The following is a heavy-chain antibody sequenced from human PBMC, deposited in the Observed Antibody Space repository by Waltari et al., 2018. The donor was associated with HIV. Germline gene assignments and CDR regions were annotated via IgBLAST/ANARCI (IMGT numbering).Heavy chain of an antibody. CDR2: ISGYNGDT. Sequence: QVHLVQSGAALRKPGASVTVSCRASGYTFPNSGITWVRQAPGQGLEWRGWISGYNGDTKYAQKVRGRVTMTTDTSTSTAYLEMGSLRFDDTAVYYCARDHYYGSSGYYSDYWGQGTLVTVSS. D-gene: IGHD3-22*01. CDR1: GYTFPNSG. V-gene: IGHV1-18*01. J-gene: IGHJ4*02. CDR3: ARDHYYGSSGYYSDY.